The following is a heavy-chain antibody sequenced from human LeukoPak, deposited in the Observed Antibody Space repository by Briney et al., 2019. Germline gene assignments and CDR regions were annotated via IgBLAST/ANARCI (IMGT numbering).Heavy chain of an antibody. CDR1: GLTFTGYS. V-gene: IGHV3-48*02. Sequence: GGSLRLSCAASGLTFTGYSMIWVRQAPGKGLEWISFITTSSNTIYYADSVKGRFTISRDNAKKSLYLQMDSLREEDTAVYYCARVGGATLVTMYFDYWGQGTLVTVSS. D-gene: IGHD4-23*01. CDR2: ITTSSNTI. CDR3: ARVGGATLVTMYFDY. J-gene: IGHJ4*02.